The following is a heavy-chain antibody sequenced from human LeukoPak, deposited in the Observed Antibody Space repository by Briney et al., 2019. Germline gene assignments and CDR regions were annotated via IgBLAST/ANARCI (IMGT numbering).Heavy chain of an antibody. Sequence: QTGGSLRLSCAASGFTFSSYAMSWVRQAPGKGLEWVSAISGSGGSTYYADSVKGRFTISRDNSKNTLYLQMNSLRAEDTAVYYCAKDECSSTSCYDWDYYYYYMDVWGKGTTVTVSS. V-gene: IGHV3-23*01. CDR1: GFTFSSYA. CDR2: ISGSGGST. D-gene: IGHD2-2*01. J-gene: IGHJ6*03. CDR3: AKDECSSTSCYDWDYYYYYMDV.